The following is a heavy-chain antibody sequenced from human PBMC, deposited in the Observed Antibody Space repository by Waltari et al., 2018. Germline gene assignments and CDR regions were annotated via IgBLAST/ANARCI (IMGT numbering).Heavy chain of an antibody. CDR2: INHSGST. CDR3: AGTYCSGGSCELPFDY. CDR1: GGSFSGYY. J-gene: IGHJ4*02. D-gene: IGHD2-15*01. V-gene: IGHV4-34*01. Sequence: QVQLQQWGAGLLKPSETLSLTCADYGGSFSGYYWSWIRQPPGKGLEWIGEINHSGSTNYNPSLKSRVTISVDTSKNQFSLKLSSVTAADTAVYYCAGTYCSGGSCELPFDYWGQGTLVTVSS.